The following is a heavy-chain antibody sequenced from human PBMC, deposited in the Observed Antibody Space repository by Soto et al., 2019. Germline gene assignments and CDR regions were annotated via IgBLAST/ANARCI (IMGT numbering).Heavy chain of an antibody. V-gene: IGHV3-53*01. CDR1: GFTVSSNY. Sequence: GGSLRLSCAASGFTVSSNYMSWVRQAPGKGLEWVSVIYSGGSTYYADSVKGRFTISRDNSKNTLYLQMNSLRAEDTAVYYCARRGTYYYYYGMDVWGQGTTVTVSS. J-gene: IGHJ6*02. CDR2: IYSGGST. D-gene: IGHD1-1*01. CDR3: ARRGTYYYYYGMDV.